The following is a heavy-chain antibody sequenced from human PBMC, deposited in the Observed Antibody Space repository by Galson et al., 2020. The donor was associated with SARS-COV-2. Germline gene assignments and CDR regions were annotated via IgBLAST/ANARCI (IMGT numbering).Heavy chain of an antibody. V-gene: IGHV4-59*01. J-gene: IGHJ4*02. CDR3: ARDPSPYGSGGGDY. CDR1: GGSISSYY. D-gene: IGHD3-10*01. CDR2: IYYSGST. Sequence: SETLSLTCTVSGGSISSYYWSWIRQPPGKGLEWIGYIYYSGSTNYSPSLKSRVTISVDTTKNQFSLKLSSVTAADTAVYYCARDPSPYGSGGGDYWGQGTLVTVSS.